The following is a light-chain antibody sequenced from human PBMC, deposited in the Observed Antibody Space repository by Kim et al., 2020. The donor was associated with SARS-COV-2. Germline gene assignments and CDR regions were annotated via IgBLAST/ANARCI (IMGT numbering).Light chain of an antibody. J-gene: IGKJ1*01. Sequence: VSPGEMATLSCRASQSVSSNLAWYQQKPGQAPRLLIYGASTRATGVPARFSGSGSGTEFTLTISSLQSEDFAVYYCQQYTTWRGAFGQGTKVDIK. CDR1: QSVSSN. CDR3: QQYTTWRGA. V-gene: IGKV3-15*01. CDR2: GAS.